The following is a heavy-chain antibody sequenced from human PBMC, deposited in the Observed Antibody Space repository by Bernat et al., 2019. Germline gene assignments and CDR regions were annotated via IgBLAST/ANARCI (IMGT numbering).Heavy chain of an antibody. J-gene: IGHJ4*02. Sequence: QVQLQESGPGLVKPSGTLSLTCVVSGASISDNNWWTWVRQPPGKGLEWIGEIYHSGTTNYNPSLKTRVSISVDKSKSHVSLNLTSVTAEETAVYFCARALGFARQYDYWGQGILVTVSS. D-gene: IGHD2-21*01. CDR2: IYHSGTT. CDR1: GASISDNNW. CDR3: ARALGFARQYDY. V-gene: IGHV4-4*02.